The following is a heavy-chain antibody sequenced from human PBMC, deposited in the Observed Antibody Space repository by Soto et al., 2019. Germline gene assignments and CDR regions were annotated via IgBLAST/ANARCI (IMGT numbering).Heavy chain of an antibody. CDR2: ISSSSSTI. CDR3: ARPAGRVDYCGY. Sequence: EVQLVESGGGLGQPGGYLRLSCAASGFVFSTYSMNWVRQAPGKGLEWVSYISSSSSTIYYADSVQGRFTISRDNAKNSLYLQVNSLRDEGTAVYYCARPAGRVDYCGYWGQGTLVTVSS. V-gene: IGHV3-48*02. J-gene: IGHJ4*02. CDR1: GFVFSTYS. D-gene: IGHD2-15*01.